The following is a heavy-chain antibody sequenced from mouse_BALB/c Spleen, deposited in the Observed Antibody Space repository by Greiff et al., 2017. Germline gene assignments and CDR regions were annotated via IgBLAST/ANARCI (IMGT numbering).Heavy chain of an antibody. Sequence: VQLQESGAELAKPGASVKMSCKASGYTFTSYWMHWVKQRPGQGLEWIGYINPSTGYTEYNQKFKDKATLTADKSSSTAYMQLSSLTSEDSAVYYCARPVLLRSYYFDYWGQGTTLTVSS. CDR1: GYTFTSYW. D-gene: IGHD1-1*01. J-gene: IGHJ2*01. CDR2: INPSTGYT. CDR3: ARPVLLRSYYFDY. V-gene: IGHV1-7*01.